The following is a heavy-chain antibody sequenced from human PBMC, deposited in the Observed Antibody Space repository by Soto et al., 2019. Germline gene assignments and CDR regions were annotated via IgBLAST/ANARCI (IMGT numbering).Heavy chain of an antibody. CDR2: INHSGST. CDR3: ARGRHYDSSGLLGFDY. J-gene: IGHJ4*02. CDR1: GGSFSGYY. D-gene: IGHD3-22*01. Sequence: SETLSLTCAFYGGSFSGYYWSWIRQPPRKGLEWIGEINHSGSTNYNPSLKSRVTTSVDTSKNHSSLKLSSVTAADTAVYYCARGRHYDSSGLLGFDYWGQGTLVTVSS. V-gene: IGHV4-34*01.